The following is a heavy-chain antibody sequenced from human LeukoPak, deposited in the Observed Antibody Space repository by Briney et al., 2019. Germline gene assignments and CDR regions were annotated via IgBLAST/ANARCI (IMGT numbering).Heavy chain of an antibody. D-gene: IGHD3-3*01. CDR3: ARDFPSGGMDV. CDR1: GFNFSSYG. CDR2: IWHDGSNK. V-gene: IGHV3-33*01. J-gene: IGHJ6*02. Sequence: GGSLRLSCAASGFNFSSYGMHWVRQAPGKGLEWVPVIWHDGSNKYYADSVKGRFTISRDNSKNTLYLQMNSLRAEYTAVYYCARDFPSGGMDVWGQGTTVTVSS.